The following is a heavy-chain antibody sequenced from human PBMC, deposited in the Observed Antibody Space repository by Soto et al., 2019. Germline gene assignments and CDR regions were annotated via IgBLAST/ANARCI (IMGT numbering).Heavy chain of an antibody. CDR1: GGTFSSYA. CDR2: IIPIFGTA. D-gene: IGHD4-4*01. V-gene: IGHV1-69*12. Sequence: QVQLVQSGAEVKKHGSSVKVSCKASGGTFSSYAISWVRQAPGQGLEWMGGIIPIFGTANYAQKFQGRVTSTADESTSTAYMELSSLRSEDTAVYYCASQMVVTVTYEHYYGMDVWGQGNTVTVSS. J-gene: IGHJ6*02. CDR3: ASQMVVTVTYEHYYGMDV.